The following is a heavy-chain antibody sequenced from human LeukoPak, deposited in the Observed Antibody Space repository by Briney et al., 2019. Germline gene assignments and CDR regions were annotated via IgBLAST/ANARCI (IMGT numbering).Heavy chain of an antibody. V-gene: IGHV3-23*01. CDR2: ISADGGST. CDR3: ARGVTAIEYYFDY. CDR1: GFTFSSYA. Sequence: GGSLRLSCAASGFTFSSYAMSWVRQAPGKGLEWVSTISADGGSTYYADSVKGRFTISRDNSKNTLFLLMNSLRAEDTAVYYCARGVTAIEYYFDYWGQGTLVTVSS. J-gene: IGHJ4*02. D-gene: IGHD2-21*02.